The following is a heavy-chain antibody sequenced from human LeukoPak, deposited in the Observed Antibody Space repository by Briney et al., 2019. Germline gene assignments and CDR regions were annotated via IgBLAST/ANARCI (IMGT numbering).Heavy chain of an antibody. D-gene: IGHD1-26*01. CDR1: GYTFTSYG. J-gene: IGHJ3*02. Sequence: GASVKVSCKASGYTFTSYGISWVRQAPGQGLEWMGWISAYNGNTNYAQKVQGRVTMTRDTSTSTVYMELRSLKSDDTAVYYCARGLDSGSPPPGTFEIWGQGTMVTVSS. CDR3: ARGLDSGSPPPGTFEI. CDR2: ISAYNGNT. V-gene: IGHV1-18*01.